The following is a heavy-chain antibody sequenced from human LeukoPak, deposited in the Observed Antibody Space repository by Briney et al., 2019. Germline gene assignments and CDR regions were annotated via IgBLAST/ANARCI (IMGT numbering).Heavy chain of an antibody. CDR2: ISNSGATI. V-gene: IGHV3-11*04. D-gene: IGHD6-13*01. CDR1: GLSVSSNY. J-gene: IGHJ4*02. Sequence: PGGSLRLSCVASGLSVSSNYMSWVRQAPGKGLEWVSYISNSGATIYYADSVKGRFTISRDNAKSSLFLQMNSLRAEDTGVYYCARATFSSSGHSYWGQGTLVTVSS. CDR3: ARATFSSSGHSY.